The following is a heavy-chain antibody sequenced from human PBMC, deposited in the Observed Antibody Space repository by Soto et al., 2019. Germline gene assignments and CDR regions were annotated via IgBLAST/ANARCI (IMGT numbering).Heavy chain of an antibody. CDR2: IYYSGST. D-gene: IGHD1-26*01. CDR3: ARVDTSMGATCVSY. J-gene: IGHJ4*02. CDR1: GGSISSGGYY. Sequence: QVQLQESGPGLVKPSQTLSLTCTVSGGSISSGGYYWSWIRQHPGKGLEWIGYIYYSGSTYYNPSLTSRVTIAVDTSKNQCSLKLSSVTAADTAVYYCARVDTSMGATCVSYWGQGTLVTVSS. V-gene: IGHV4-31*03.